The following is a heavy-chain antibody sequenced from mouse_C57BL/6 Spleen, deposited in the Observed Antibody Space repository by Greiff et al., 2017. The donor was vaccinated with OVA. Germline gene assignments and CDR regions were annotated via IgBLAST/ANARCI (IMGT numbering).Heavy chain of an antibody. Sequence: EVKLMESGAELVRPGSSVKMSCKTSGYTFTSYGINWVKQRPGQGLEWIGYIYIGNGYTEYNEKFKGKATLTSDTSSSTAYMQLSSLTSEDSAIYFCARSRYDYDGDYAMDYWGQGTSVTVSS. J-gene: IGHJ4*01. CDR2: IYIGNGYT. CDR3: ARSRYDYDGDYAMDY. CDR1: GYTFTSYG. D-gene: IGHD2-4*01. V-gene: IGHV1-58*01.